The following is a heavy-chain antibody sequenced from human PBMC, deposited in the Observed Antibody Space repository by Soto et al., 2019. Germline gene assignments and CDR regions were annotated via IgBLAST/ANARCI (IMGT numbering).Heavy chain of an antibody. Sequence: SETLSLTCTVSGGSVSSGRYFWSWIRQPPGKGLEWVGYFYHSGGTNYNPSLKSRLTISVDTSKNQFSLKLSSVTAADTAVYYCARRGKYSSSSNHYYYYYGMDVWGQGTTVTVSS. J-gene: IGHJ6*02. D-gene: IGHD6-6*01. CDR3: ARRGKYSSSSNHYYYYYGMDV. CDR2: FYHSGGT. V-gene: IGHV4-61*01. CDR1: GGSVSSGRYF.